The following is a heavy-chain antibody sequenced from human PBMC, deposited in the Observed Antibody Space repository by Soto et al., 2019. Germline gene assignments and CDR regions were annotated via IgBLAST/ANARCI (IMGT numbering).Heavy chain of an antibody. D-gene: IGHD6-6*01. CDR2: INPNSGGT. CDR1: GYTCTGYY. CDR3: AREALSSSSLGIDY. J-gene: IGHJ4*02. Sequence: EASVKVSCKASGYTCTGYYMHWVRQAPGQGLEWMGWINPNSGGTNYAQKFQGWVTMTRDTSISTAYMELSRLRSDDTAVYYCAREALSSSSLGIDYWGQGTLVTVSS. V-gene: IGHV1-2*04.